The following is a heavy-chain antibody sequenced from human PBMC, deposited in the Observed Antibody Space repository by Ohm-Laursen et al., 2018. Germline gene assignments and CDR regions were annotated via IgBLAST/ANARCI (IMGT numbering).Heavy chain of an antibody. D-gene: IGHD3-22*01. Sequence: PSQTLSLTCTVSGGSVRTYYWNWIRQHAGQGLEWIGRIPSSGNTNYNPSLKSRVTMSVDTSKNQFSLKLSSLTDADTAVYYGAREGKSDDSTGYFLGYWGPGTLVTVSS. CDR2: IPSSGNT. CDR3: AREGKSDDSTGYFLGY. CDR1: GGSVRTYY. V-gene: IGHV4-4*07. J-gene: IGHJ4*02.